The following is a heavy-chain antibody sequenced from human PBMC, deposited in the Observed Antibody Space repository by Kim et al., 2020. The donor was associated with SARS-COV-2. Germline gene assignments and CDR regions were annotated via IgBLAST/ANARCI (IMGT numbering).Heavy chain of an antibody. Sequence: ASVKVSCKASGYTFTSYAMHWVRQAPGQRLEWMGWINAGNGNTKYSQKFQGRVTITRDTSASTAYMELSSLRSEDTAVYYCARPYYYGSGSFEGAFDIWGQGKMVTVSS. CDR3: ARPYYYGSGSFEGAFDI. D-gene: IGHD3-10*01. J-gene: IGHJ3*02. V-gene: IGHV1-3*01. CDR1: GYTFTSYA. CDR2: INAGNGNT.